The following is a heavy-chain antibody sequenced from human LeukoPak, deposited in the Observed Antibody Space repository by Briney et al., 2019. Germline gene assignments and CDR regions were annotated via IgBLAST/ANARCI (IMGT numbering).Heavy chain of an antibody. D-gene: IGHD3-3*01. CDR1: GFTFSSYW. CDR2: IKRDGGEK. V-gene: IGHV3-7*01. J-gene: IGHJ4*02. Sequence: GGSLRLSCAASGFTFSSYWMGWVRQAPGKGLEWVANIKRDGGEKYYGDSVKGRFTVSRDNAMNSLYLQMTSLRAEDTAVYYCARDKEAAVDFWSGYYPLWGQGTLVIVSS. CDR3: ARDKEAAVDFWSGYYPL.